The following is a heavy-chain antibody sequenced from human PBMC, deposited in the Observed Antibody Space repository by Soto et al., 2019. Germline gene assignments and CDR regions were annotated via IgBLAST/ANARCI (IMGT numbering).Heavy chain of an antibody. J-gene: IGHJ4*02. CDR3: ARDLFDY. CDR1: GCTFSNYW. V-gene: IGHV3-7*01. CDR2: INEDGSEK. Sequence: SLRLSCAASGCTFSNYWMNWVRQAPGKGLEWVANINEDGSEKYYVDSAKGRFTISRDNAKNSLYLQMSSLRAEDTAVYYCARDLFDYWGQGTLVTVSS.